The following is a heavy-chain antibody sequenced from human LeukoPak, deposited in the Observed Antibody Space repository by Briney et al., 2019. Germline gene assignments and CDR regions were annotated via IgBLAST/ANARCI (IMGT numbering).Heavy chain of an antibody. CDR2: INHGGST. Sequence: PSETLSLTCAVYGGSFSAYYWSWVRQPPGKGLEWIGEINHGGSTNYNPSLKSRVTLSVDTSRNQFSLNLSSVTAADTAVYYCARLQYAYPGFDYWGQGTLVTVSS. J-gene: IGHJ4*02. CDR3: ARLQYAYPGFDY. V-gene: IGHV4-34*01. CDR1: GGSFSAYY. D-gene: IGHD3-16*01.